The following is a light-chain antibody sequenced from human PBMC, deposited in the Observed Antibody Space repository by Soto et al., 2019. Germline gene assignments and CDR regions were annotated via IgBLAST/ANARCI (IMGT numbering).Light chain of an antibody. Sequence: QSVLTQPASVSGSPLQSITISCTGTSSDVGSYNLVSWYQQHPGKAPKLMIYEVSKRPSGVSNRFSGSKSGNTASLTISGLQAEDEADYYCCSYAGSSTSPYVFGTGTKVTVL. V-gene: IGLV2-23*02. J-gene: IGLJ1*01. CDR3: CSYAGSSTSPYV. CDR2: EVS. CDR1: SSDVGSYNL.